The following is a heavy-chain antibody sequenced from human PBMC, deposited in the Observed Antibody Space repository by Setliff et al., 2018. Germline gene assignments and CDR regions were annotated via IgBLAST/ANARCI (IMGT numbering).Heavy chain of an antibody. CDR1: GGSISSGSYY. J-gene: IGHJ4*02. CDR3: ARTDDSSGYYYG. Sequence: SETLSLTCTVSGGSISSGSYYWSWIRQPAGKGLEWIGHIYTSGSTNYNPSLKSRVTISVDTSKDQFSLKLSSVTAADTAVYYCARTDDSSGYYYGWGQGTLVTVSS. D-gene: IGHD3-22*01. CDR2: IYTSGST. V-gene: IGHV4-61*09.